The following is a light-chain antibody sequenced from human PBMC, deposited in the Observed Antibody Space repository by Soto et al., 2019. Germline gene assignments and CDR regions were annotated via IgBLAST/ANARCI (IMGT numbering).Light chain of an antibody. CDR3: QQSYSIIWT. CDR2: ATS. V-gene: IGKV1-39*01. J-gene: IGKJ1*01. CDR1: QSISSY. Sequence: DIQITHSPSSLSASVVDRVTTTSRTSQSISSYLNWYQQKPGKAPKLLIYATSSLQSGVPSRFSGSGSGTDFTLTISSLHPEDSATYYCQQSYSIIWTFGQGTKVDIK.